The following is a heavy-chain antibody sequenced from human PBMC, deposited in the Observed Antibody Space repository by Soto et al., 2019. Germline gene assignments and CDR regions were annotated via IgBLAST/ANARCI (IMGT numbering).Heavy chain of an antibody. Sequence: ASVKVSCKASGYTFTSYGISWVRQAPGQGLEWMGWISAYNGNTNYAQKLQGRVTMTTDTSTSTAYMELSRLRSDDTAVYYCARVDTDRSGTYFDYWGQGTLVTVSS. D-gene: IGHD5-18*01. CDR3: ARVDTDRSGTYFDY. J-gene: IGHJ4*02. V-gene: IGHV1-18*01. CDR2: ISAYNGNT. CDR1: GYTFTSYG.